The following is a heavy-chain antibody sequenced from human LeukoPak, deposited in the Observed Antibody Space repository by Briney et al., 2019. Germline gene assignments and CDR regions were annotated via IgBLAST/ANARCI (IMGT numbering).Heavy chain of an antibody. D-gene: IGHD6-13*01. V-gene: IGHV4-39*07. CDR2: INHSGST. CDR3: ARDQSIAAAAPNWFDP. J-gene: IGHJ5*02. CDR1: GGSISSGDYY. Sequence: KPSETLSLTCSVSGGSISSGDYYWSWIRQPPGKGLEWIGEINHSGSTNYNPSLKSRVTISVDTSKNQFSLKLSSVTAADTAVYYCARDQSIAAAAPNWFDPWGQGALVTVSS.